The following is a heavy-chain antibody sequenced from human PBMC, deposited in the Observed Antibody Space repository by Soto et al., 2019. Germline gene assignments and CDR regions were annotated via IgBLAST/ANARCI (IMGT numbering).Heavy chain of an antibody. CDR3: ATELQVGWFDP. V-gene: IGHV1-46*01. D-gene: IGHD1-7*01. CDR1: GYTFTSYY. CDR2: INPSGGST. J-gene: IGHJ5*02. Sequence: SVKVSCKASGYTFTSYYMHWARQAPGQGLEWMGIINPSGGSTSYAQKFQGRVTMTRDTSTSTVYMELSSLRSEDTAVYYCATELQVGWFDPWGQGTLVTVSS.